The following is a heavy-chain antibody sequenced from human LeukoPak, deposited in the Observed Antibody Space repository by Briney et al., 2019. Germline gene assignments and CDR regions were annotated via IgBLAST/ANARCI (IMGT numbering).Heavy chain of an antibody. CDR1: GYTFTGYY. CDR3: ARDPYYDSSGYSAAFDY. CDR2: SNPNSGGT. D-gene: IGHD3-22*01. Sequence: ASVKVSCKASGYTFTGYYMHWVRQAPGQGLEWMGWSNPNSGGTNYAQKFQGWVTMTRDTSISTAHMELSRLRSDDTAVYYCARDPYYDSSGYSAAFDYWGQGTLVTVSS. J-gene: IGHJ4*02. V-gene: IGHV1-2*04.